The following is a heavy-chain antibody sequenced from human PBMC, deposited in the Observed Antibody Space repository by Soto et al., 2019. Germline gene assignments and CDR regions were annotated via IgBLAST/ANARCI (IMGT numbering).Heavy chain of an antibody. CDR2: INPATGAA. CDR3: ARGGGVGVAGSAAFDM. D-gene: IGHD3-3*01. J-gene: IGHJ3*02. CDR1: GYPVTAYY. V-gene: IGHV1-2*02. Sequence: QLHLVQSGAVVKKPGASVTVSCSASGYPVTAYYMHWVRQAPGRGLEWMGGINPATGAAKYTQTFQGRVTMTRDASTSTVFMELSGLTSGDTAGFYCARGGGVGVAGSAAFDMWGQGTVVTVSS.